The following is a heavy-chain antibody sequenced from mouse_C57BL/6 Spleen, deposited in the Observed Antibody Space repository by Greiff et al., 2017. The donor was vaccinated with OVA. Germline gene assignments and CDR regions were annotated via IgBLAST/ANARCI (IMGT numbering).Heavy chain of an antibody. V-gene: IGHV1-64*01. J-gene: IGHJ4*01. D-gene: IGHD2-1*01. CDR3: ARYGNYAMDY. CDR2: IHPNSGST. Sequence: QVQLQPPGAELVKPGASVKLSCTASGYTFTSYWMHWVTQRPGQGLEWIGMIHPNSGSTNYNEKFKSKATLTVDKSSSTAYMQLSSLTSEDSAVYYCARYGNYAMDYWGQGTSVTVSS. CDR1: GYTFTSYW.